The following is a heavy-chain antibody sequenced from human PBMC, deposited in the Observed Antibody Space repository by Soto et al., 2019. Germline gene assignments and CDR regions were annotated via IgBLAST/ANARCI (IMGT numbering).Heavy chain of an antibody. CDR2: IHYSGST. D-gene: IGHD1-1*01. Sequence: ETLSLTCTVSGGSISSYYWSWIRQPPGKGLEWIGYIHYSGSTNYNPSLKSRVTISVDTSKNQFSLKLSSVTAADTTVYYCARRETTRTHAFDIWGQGTMVTVSS. V-gene: IGHV4-59*01. CDR3: ARRETTRTHAFDI. J-gene: IGHJ3*02. CDR1: GGSISSYY.